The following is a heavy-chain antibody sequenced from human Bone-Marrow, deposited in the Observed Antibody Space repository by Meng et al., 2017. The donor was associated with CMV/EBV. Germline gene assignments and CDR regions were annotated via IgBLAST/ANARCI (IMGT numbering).Heavy chain of an antibody. CDR1: GFTFSGYY. J-gene: IGHJ5*02. CDR2: ITDSGSAT. D-gene: IGHD2-15*01. V-gene: IGHV3-11*04. Sequence: GGSLRLSCAASGFTFSGYYMSWIRQAPGKGLEWVSYITDSGSATYYADSVKGRFTISRDNAKNSLYLQMNSLRVEDTAVYYCARDASRSCSCGSCYWFDPWGQGTLVTVSS. CDR3: ARDASRSCSCGSCYWFDP.